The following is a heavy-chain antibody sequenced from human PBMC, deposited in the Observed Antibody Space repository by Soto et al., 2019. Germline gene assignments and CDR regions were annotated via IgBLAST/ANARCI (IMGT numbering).Heavy chain of an antibody. CDR1: GFTFSSYA. CDR2: ISGSGGST. D-gene: IGHD5-12*01. J-gene: IGHJ4*02. Sequence: EVQLLESGGGLVQPGGSLRLSCAASGFTFSSYAMSWVRQAPGKGLEXXXAISGSGGSTYYADSVKGRFTISRDNSKNTLYXQXNXXXAEXXAVYXXXXGAXRVXYXGXXPHNFDYWGQGTLVTVSS. V-gene: IGHV3-23*01. CDR3: XXGAXRVXYXGXXPHNFDY.